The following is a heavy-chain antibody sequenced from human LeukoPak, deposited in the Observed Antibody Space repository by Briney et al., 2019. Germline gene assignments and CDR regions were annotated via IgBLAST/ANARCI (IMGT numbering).Heavy chain of an antibody. Sequence: GESLRLSCAASGFTVSSNYMSWVRQAPGKGLEWVSVIYSGGSTYYADSVKGRFTISRDNSKNSLFLQMNSLRAEDAAVYYCARVFWAGTAIDYWGQGTLVTVSS. V-gene: IGHV3-53*01. CDR3: ARVFWAGTAIDY. D-gene: IGHD3/OR15-3a*01. CDR2: IYSGGST. CDR1: GFTVSSNY. J-gene: IGHJ4*02.